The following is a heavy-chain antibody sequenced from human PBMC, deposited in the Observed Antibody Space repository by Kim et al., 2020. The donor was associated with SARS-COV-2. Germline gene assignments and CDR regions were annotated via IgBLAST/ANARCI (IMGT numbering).Heavy chain of an antibody. CDR3: AKETGGRFDP. CDR2: T. J-gene: IGHJ5*02. Sequence: TYYADSVKRHFTISRDNSKNTLYLQMNNLRAEDTAVYYCAKETGGRFDPWGQGTLVTVSS. D-gene: IGHD7-27*01. V-gene: IGHV3-23*01.